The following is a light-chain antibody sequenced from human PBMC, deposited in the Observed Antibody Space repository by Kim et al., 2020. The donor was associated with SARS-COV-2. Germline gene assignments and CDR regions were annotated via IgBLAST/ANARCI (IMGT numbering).Light chain of an antibody. CDR3: AAWDDSLNGRGV. CDR1: SSNIGSNS. CDR2: SNN. V-gene: IGLV1-44*01. J-gene: IGLJ2*01. Sequence: RVTILCSGSSSNIGSNSGNWYQQLPGTAPKLLIYSNNQRPSGVPDRFSGSKSGTSASLAISGLQSEDAADYYCAAWDDSLNGRGVFGGGTQLTVL.